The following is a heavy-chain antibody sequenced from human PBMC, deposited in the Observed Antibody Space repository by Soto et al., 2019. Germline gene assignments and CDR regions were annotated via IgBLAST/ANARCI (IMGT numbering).Heavy chain of an antibody. Sequence: ASVKVSCKASGYTFTSYPMNWLRQAPGQRPEWMGWINAGNGGTKYSQKFQGGVSITRDTSASTAYMQLSRLRSEDTAGDYWATAPGGYCRSRRCSQPCADPWGR. D-gene: IGHD2-15*01. CDR2: INAGNGGT. CDR3: ATAPGGYCRSRRCSQPCADP. J-gene: IGHJ2*01. CDR1: GYTFTSYP. V-gene: IGHV1-3*01.